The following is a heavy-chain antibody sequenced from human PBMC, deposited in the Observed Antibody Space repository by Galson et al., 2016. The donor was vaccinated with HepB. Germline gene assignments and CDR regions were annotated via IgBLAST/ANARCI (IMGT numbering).Heavy chain of an antibody. V-gene: IGHV2-5*05. CDR3: AHRLNHLLGFVGSRSYYTFDI. CDR2: IYWDDDE. Sequence: PALVKPPQTLTLTCTFSGFSLTTSGVGVGWIRQPPGKALERLALIYWDDDERYGPSLKSRLTITKDTSKNQVVLTMTNMDPVDTATYYCAHRLNHLLGFVGSRSYYTFDIWGQGTMVTVSS. CDR1: GFSLTTSGVG. D-gene: IGHD3-10*01. J-gene: IGHJ3*02.